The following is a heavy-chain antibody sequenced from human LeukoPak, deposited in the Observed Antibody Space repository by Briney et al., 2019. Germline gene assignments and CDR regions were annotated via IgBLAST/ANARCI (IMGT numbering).Heavy chain of an antibody. CDR1: GGSISSGGYS. CDR3: ATEYSSFTNWFDP. D-gene: IGHD6-6*01. Sequence: PSQTLSLTCAVSGGSISSGGYSWSWIRQPPGKGLEWIGYIYHSGSTYYNPSLKSRVTISVDRSKNQFSLKLSSVTAADTAVYYCATEYSSFTNWFDPWGQGTLVTVSS. J-gene: IGHJ5*02. V-gene: IGHV4-30-2*01. CDR2: IYHSGST.